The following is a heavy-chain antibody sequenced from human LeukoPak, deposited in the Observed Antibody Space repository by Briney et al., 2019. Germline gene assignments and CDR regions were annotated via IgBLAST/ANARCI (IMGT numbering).Heavy chain of an antibody. CDR1: GFTFSSYW. CDR3: ARAVYCSGGGCFWYFDL. Sequence: GGSLRLSCAASGFTFSSYWMNWVRQAPGKGLVWVSRINGDGSSTNYADSVKGRFTISRDNAKKSLYLQMNSLRAEDTAVYYCARAVYCSGGGCFWYFDLWGRGTLVTVSS. V-gene: IGHV3-74*01. J-gene: IGHJ2*01. CDR2: INGDGSST. D-gene: IGHD2-15*01.